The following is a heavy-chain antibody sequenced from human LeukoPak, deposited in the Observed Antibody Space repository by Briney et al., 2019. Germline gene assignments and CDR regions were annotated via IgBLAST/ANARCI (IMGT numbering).Heavy chain of an antibody. J-gene: IGHJ4*02. CDR2: VSSDGTT. CDR3: ARLDCTGDGCYNH. D-gene: IGHD2-8*02. V-gene: IGHV4-59*08. CDR1: GDSVTSYY. Sequence: SETLSLTCSVSGDSVTSYYWSWLRQPPGTGLEWIGYVSSDGTTNYTPSLRSRVIMSVDTAKNHISLSLTSLTAADTAIYYCARLDCTGDGCYNHWGQGTLVTVSS.